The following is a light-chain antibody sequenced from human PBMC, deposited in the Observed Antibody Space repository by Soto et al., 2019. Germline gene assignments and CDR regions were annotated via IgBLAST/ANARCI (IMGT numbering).Light chain of an antibody. V-gene: IGKV1-5*03. CDR3: QQYNSFPYT. CDR1: QSINSW. Sequence: DIQMTQSPSTLSASVGDRVTITCRASQSINSWLAWYQQKPGKAPKLLIYKASGLESGVPSRFGGSGSGTEFTLTISSLQPDDFATYYCQQYNSFPYTFGQGTKLDIK. J-gene: IGKJ2*01. CDR2: KAS.